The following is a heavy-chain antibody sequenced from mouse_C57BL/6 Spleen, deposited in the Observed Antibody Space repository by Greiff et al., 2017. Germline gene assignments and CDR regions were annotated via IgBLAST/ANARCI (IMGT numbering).Heavy chain of an antibody. Sequence: VQLQQSGPELVKPGASVKMSCKASGYTFTDYNMHWVKQSPGKSLEWIGYINPNNGGTSYNQKFKGKATLTVNRSSCTAYIELRSLTSEDSAVYYCARPCYSNYYDYWGQRATLSVS. CDR2: INPNNGGT. CDR1: GYTFTDYN. CDR3: ARPCYSNYYDY. D-gene: IGHD2-5*01. V-gene: IGHV1-22*01. J-gene: IGHJ2*01.